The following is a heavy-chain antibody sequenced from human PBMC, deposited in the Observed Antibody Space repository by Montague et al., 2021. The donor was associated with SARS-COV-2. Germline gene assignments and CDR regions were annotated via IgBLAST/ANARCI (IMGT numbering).Heavy chain of an antibody. J-gene: IGHJ4*02. CDR1: VFTVSSYT. V-gene: IGHV3-23*01. D-gene: IGHD6-19*01. Sequence: SLRLSCAASVFTVSSYTITVVRQSPGKGLEWVSGISVSYGSPYYXDSXTGRFTISRDNSKNTLYLQMNSLRAEDTAVYYCAKDRSSSGWFGGLDYWGQGTLVTVSS. CDR2: ISVSYGSP. CDR3: AKDRSSSGWFGGLDY.